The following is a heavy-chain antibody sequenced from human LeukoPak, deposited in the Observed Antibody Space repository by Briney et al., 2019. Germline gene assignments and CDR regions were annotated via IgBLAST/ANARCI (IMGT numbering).Heavy chain of an antibody. D-gene: IGHD5-24*01. CDR3: ARDRDGYKQGAFDI. CDR1: GFTLSGYT. CDR2: ISSSSYT. V-gene: IGHV3-21*01. J-gene: IGHJ3*02. Sequence: GGSLRLSCAVSGFTLSGYTMHWVRQAPGKGLEWVSSISSSSYTYYADSVKGRFTISRDNAKNSLYLQMNSLRAEDTAVYYCARDRDGYKQGAFDIWGQGTMVTVSS.